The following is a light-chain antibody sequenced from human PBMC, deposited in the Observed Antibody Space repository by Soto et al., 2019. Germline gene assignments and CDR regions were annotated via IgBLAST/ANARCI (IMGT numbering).Light chain of an antibody. J-gene: IGKJ1*01. CDR2: KGS. Sequence: DVVMTQSPLSLPVTLGQPASISCRSTQSLVHSNGNTYLIWFHQRPGQAPRRLIYKGSIRDSGVPDRFSGSGSGTEFTLKISRVEDDDVGVYYCMQGKHWPRTFGQGTKVEIK. CDR1: QSLVHSNGNTY. CDR3: MQGKHWPRT. V-gene: IGKV2-30*02.